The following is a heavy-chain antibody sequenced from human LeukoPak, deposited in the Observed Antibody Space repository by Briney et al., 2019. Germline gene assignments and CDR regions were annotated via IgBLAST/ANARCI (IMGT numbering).Heavy chain of an antibody. D-gene: IGHD2-2*01. J-gene: IGHJ4*02. CDR2: ISYDESNK. CDR1: GFXFSTYG. Sequence: PGGSLRLSCAASGFXFSTYGMHWVRQAPGQGLEWVAFISYDESNKYYADSVKGRFTISRDNSKNTLYLQMNSLRAEDTAVYYCAKDEGQRKGGAFDYWGQGTLVTVSS. V-gene: IGHV3-30*18. CDR3: AKDEGQRKGGAFDY.